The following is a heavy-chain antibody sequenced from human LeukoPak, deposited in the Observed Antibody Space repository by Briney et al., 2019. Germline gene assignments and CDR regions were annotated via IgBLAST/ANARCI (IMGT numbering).Heavy chain of an antibody. V-gene: IGHV1-8*03. CDR2: MNPNSGNT. CDR1: GYTFTGYY. CDR3: ARVFHDYYYYMDV. J-gene: IGHJ6*03. Sequence: ASVKVSCKASGYTFTGYYMHWVRQAPGQGLEWMGWMNPNSGNTGYAQKFQGRVTITRNTSISTAYMELSSLRSEDTAVYYCARVFHDYYYYMDVWGKGTTVTVSS.